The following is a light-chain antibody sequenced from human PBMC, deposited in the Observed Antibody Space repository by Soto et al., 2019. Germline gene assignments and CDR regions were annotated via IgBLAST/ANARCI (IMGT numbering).Light chain of an antibody. CDR1: NIEDKS. V-gene: IGLV3-21*02. J-gene: IGLJ2*01. CDR3: QVWDTGSDQVV. Sequence: SYELTQSPSVSVAPGQTAKITCGGNNIEDKSVQWFQQRPGQAPLLVVYDDGDRPSGIPERFSGSNSGNTATLTISRVEAGDGADYYCQVWDTGSDQVVFGGGTQLTVL. CDR2: DDG.